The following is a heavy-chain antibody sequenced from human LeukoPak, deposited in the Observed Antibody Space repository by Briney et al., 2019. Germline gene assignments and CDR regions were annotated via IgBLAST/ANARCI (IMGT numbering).Heavy chain of an antibody. CDR1: GGTFSSYA. CDR3: ARAFLGLLWFGELLGRPYYFDY. V-gene: IGHV1-18*01. CDR2: ISAYNGNT. Sequence: ASVKVSCKASGGTFSSYAISWVRQAPGQGLEWMGWISAYNGNTNYARKLQGRVTMTTDTSTSTAYMELRSLRSDDTAVYYCARAFLGLLWFGELLGRPYYFDYWGQGTLVTVSS. D-gene: IGHD3-10*01. J-gene: IGHJ4*02.